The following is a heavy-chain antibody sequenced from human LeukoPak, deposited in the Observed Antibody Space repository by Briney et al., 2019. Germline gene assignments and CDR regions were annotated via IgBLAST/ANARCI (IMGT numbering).Heavy chain of an antibody. Sequence: PGGSLRLSCAASGFTFSRYWMHWVRRAPGEGLVWVSRIDEHGTTIDYADSVRDRFTISRDNAKNTLYLHMNSLRAEDTAMYYCARDVGGAGSHWGQGSLVTVSS. D-gene: IGHD3-10*01. V-gene: IGHV3-74*01. CDR3: ARDVGGAGSH. J-gene: IGHJ4*02. CDR1: GFTFSRYW. CDR2: IDEHGTTI.